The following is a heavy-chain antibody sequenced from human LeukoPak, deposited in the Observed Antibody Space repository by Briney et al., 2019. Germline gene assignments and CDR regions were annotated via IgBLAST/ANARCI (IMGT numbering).Heavy chain of an antibody. D-gene: IGHD4-11*01. V-gene: IGHV1-2*02. J-gene: IGHJ5*02. CDR3: ARKPGSRTVNWFDP. CDR1: GYTFTGYY. CDR2: INPNSGGT. Sequence: GASVKVSCKASGYTFTGYYMHWVRQAPGQGLEWMGWINPNSGGTNYAQKFQGRVTMTRDTSISTAYMELSRLGSDDTAVYYCARKPGSRTVNWFDPWGQGTLVTVSS.